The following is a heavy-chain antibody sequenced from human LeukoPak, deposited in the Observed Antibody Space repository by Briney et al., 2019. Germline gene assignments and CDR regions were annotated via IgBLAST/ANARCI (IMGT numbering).Heavy chain of an antibody. J-gene: IGHJ4*02. Sequence: SETLSLTCSVSGYSISSGYYWGWNRQPPGKGLEWIGSIYHSGSTYYNPSLKSRVTISVDTSKNQFSLKLSSMTAADTTVYYCARHDLATRYFDYWGQGTLATVSS. D-gene: IGHD5-24*01. CDR3: ARHDLATRYFDY. CDR2: IYHSGST. V-gene: IGHV4-38-2*02. CDR1: GYSISSGYY.